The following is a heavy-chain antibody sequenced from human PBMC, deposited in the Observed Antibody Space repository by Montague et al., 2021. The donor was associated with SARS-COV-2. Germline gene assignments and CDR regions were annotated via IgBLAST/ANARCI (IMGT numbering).Heavy chain of an antibody. J-gene: IGHJ4*02. Sequence: PALLKPTQTLTLTCTFFGFSLSTSGMCVSWIRQPPGKALEWLALIDWDDDKYYSTSLKTRLTISKDTSKNQVVLTMTNMDPVDTATYYCARSHYDILTGYYTVFDYWGQVTLVTVSS. CDR2: IDWDDDK. CDR1: GFSLSTSGMC. D-gene: IGHD3-9*01. CDR3: ARSHYDILTGYYTVFDY. V-gene: IGHV2-70*01.